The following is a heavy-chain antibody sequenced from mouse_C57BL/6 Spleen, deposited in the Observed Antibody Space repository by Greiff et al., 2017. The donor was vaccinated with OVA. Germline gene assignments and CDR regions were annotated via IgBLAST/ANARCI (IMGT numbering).Heavy chain of an antibody. CDR1: GYAFTNYL. J-gene: IGHJ3*01. Sequence: VQLQHSGAELVRPGTSVKVSCKASGYAFTNYLIEWVKQRPGQGLEWIGVINPGSGGTNYNEKFKGKATLTADKSSSTAYMQLSSLTSEDSAVYFCARRSDYDPFAYWGQGTLVTVAA. CDR3: ARRSDYDPFAY. CDR2: INPGSGGT. D-gene: IGHD2-4*01. V-gene: IGHV1-54*01.